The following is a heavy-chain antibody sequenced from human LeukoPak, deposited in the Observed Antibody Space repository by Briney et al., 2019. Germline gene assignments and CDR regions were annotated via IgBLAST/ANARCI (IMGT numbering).Heavy chain of an antibody. D-gene: IGHD1-26*01. Sequence: ASVKVSCKASGYTFTGYYMHWVRQAPGQGLTWMGWINPNTGVTNYAQKFQGRVTMTRATSINAAYMELSRLRSDDTAVYYCALSVGATMGFDYWGQGTLVTVSS. CDR1: GYTFTGYY. V-gene: IGHV1-2*02. J-gene: IGHJ4*02. CDR3: ALSVGATMGFDY. CDR2: INPNTGVT.